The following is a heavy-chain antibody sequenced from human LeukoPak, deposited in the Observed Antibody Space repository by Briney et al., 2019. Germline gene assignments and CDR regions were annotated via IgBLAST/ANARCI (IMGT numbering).Heavy chain of an antibody. J-gene: IGHJ4*02. CDR3: ARARPSDYGDLYYFDY. Sequence: SETLSLTCAVSGGFIYSNNWWSWIRQPPGKGLEWIGYIYYSGSTYYNPSLKSRVTISVDTSKNQFSLKLSSVTAADTAVYYCARARPSDYGDLYYFDYWGQGTLVTVSS. CDR2: IYYSGST. V-gene: IGHV4-30-4*01. D-gene: IGHD4-17*01. CDR1: GGFIYSNNW.